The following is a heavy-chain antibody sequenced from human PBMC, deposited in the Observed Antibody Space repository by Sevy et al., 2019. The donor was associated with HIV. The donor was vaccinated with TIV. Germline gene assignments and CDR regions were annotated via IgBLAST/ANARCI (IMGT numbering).Heavy chain of an antibody. CDR1: GYSISSGYY. Sequence: TLSLTCTVSGYSISSGYYWGWIRQPPGKGLEWIGSIYHSGSTYYNPSLKSRVTISVDTSKNQFSLKLSSVTAADTAVYYCARAGLRFLEWLLPSLNYFDYWGQGTLVTVSS. D-gene: IGHD3-3*01. V-gene: IGHV4-38-2*02. CDR2: IYHSGST. CDR3: ARAGLRFLEWLLPSLNYFDY. J-gene: IGHJ4*02.